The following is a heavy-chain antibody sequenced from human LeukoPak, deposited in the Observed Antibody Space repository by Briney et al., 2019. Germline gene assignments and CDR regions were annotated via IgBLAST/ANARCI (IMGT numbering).Heavy chain of an antibody. CDR1: GYTFTSYY. V-gene: IGHV1-46*03. J-gene: IGHJ4*02. CDR3: ARDLKGPINGVSAFFDY. D-gene: IGHD2-8*01. Sequence: ASVKVSCKASGYTFTSYYMHWVRQAPGQGLEWMGIINPSGGSTSYAQKFQGRVTITRDTSTSTVYMELSSLRSEDTAVYYCARDLKGPINGVSAFFDYWGQGTLVTVSS. CDR2: INPSGGST.